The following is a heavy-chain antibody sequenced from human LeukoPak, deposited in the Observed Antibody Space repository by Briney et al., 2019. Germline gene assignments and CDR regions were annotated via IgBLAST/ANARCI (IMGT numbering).Heavy chain of an antibody. CDR2: IYHSGST. CDR1: GGSLSSSSYH. Sequence: SETLSLTCTVSGGSLSSSSYHWGWIRQPPGKGLEWIGEIYHSGSTNYNPSLKSRVTISVDKSKNQFSLKLSSVTAADTAVYYCARDSGILTGYPFDYWGQGTLVTVSS. D-gene: IGHD3-9*01. CDR3: ARDSGILTGYPFDY. J-gene: IGHJ4*02. V-gene: IGHV4-39*07.